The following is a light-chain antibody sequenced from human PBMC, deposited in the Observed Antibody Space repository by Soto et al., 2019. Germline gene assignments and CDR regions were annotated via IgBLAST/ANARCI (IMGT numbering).Light chain of an antibody. Sequence: DIQMTQSPSSLSASVGDRVTITCRASQSISTYLNWFQQKPGKAPKLLIYGASSLQSGVPSRFSGSGSGTDFTLTIISLQPEDFATYYCQQSYTTPWTFGQGTKVEVK. CDR1: QSISTY. CDR2: GAS. V-gene: IGKV1-39*01. J-gene: IGKJ1*01. CDR3: QQSYTTPWT.